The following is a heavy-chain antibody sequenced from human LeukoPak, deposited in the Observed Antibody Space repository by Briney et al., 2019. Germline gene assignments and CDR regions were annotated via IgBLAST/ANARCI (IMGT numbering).Heavy chain of an antibody. Sequence: RASQTLSLTCTVSGGSISSSNWWSWVRQPPGKGLEWIGEIYHSGSTNYNPSLKSRVTISVDKSKNQFSLKLSSVTAADTAVYYCARDGYSSGWYVDYWGQGTLVTVSS. J-gene: IGHJ4*02. CDR2: IYHSGST. D-gene: IGHD6-19*01. V-gene: IGHV4-4*02. CDR3: ARDGYSSGWYVDY. CDR1: GGSISSSNW.